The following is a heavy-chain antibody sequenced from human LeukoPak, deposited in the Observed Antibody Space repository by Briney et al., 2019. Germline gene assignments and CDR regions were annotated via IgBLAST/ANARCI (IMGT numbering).Heavy chain of an antibody. CDR1: GFTFSDYA. Sequence: GGSLRLSCAASGFTFSDYAMTWVRQGPGRGLEWVASITESGAKTYYADSVKGRFTISRDNSKNTLHLQMTSLRTEDTAVYYCAKDFAVAGPDYWGQGTLVIVSS. V-gene: IGHV3-23*01. CDR2: ITESGAKT. D-gene: IGHD6-19*01. CDR3: AKDFAVAGPDY. J-gene: IGHJ4*02.